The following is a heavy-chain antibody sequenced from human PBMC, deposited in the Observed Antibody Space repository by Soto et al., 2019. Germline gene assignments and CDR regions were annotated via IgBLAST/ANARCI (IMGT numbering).Heavy chain of an antibody. CDR3: ARQVGATPYQYALDV. V-gene: IGHV1-2*04. CDR1: GYTFTGYY. D-gene: IGHD1-26*01. Sequence: ASVKVSCKASGYTFTGYYMHWVRQAPGQGLEWMGWINPNSGGTNYAQKFQGWVTMTRDTSISTAYMELSRLRSDDTAVYYCARQVGATPYQYALDVWGQGTTVTVSS. J-gene: IGHJ6*02. CDR2: INPNSGGT.